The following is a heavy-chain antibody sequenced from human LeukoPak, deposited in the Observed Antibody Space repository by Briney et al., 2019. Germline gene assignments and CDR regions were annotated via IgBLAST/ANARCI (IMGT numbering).Heavy chain of an antibody. CDR3: AKDKPIDY. CDR1: GFTFSSYG. V-gene: IGHV3-30*02. Sequence: GGSLRLSCAASGFTFSSYGMHWVRQAPGKGLEWVAVIWYGGSNKYYADSVKGRFTISRDNSKNTVFLQMNTLRTENTAVYFCAKDKPIDYWGQGTLVTVSS. J-gene: IGHJ4*02. D-gene: IGHD1-14*01. CDR2: IWYGGSNK.